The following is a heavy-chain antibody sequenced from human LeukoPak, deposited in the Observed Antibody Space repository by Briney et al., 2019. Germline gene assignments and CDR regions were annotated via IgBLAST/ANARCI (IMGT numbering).Heavy chain of an antibody. CDR1: GFTFSGSA. CDR3: TRTIAVAGTYYYGMDV. V-gene: IGHV3-73*01. CDR2: IRSKANSYAT. Sequence: PGGSLRLSCAASGFTFSGSAMHWVRQASGKGLEWVGRIRSKANSYATAYAASVKGRFTISRDDSKNTAYLQMNSLKTEDTAVYYCTRTIAVAGTYYYGMDVWGQGTTVTVSS. J-gene: IGHJ6*02. D-gene: IGHD6-19*01.